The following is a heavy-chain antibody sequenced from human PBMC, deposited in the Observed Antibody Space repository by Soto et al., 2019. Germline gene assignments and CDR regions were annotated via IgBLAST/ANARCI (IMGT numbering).Heavy chain of an antibody. CDR2: INAGNGNT. CDR3: AKSATVPAAIAY. V-gene: IGHV1-3*01. Sequence: QVQLVQSGAEVKKPGASVKGSCKASGYTFTSYAMHWVRQAPGQRLEWMGWINAGNGNTKYSQKFQGRVTITRDTSASTAYMELSSLRSEDTAVYYCAKSATVPAAIAYWGQGTLVTVSS. J-gene: IGHJ4*02. D-gene: IGHD2-2*02. CDR1: GYTFTSYA.